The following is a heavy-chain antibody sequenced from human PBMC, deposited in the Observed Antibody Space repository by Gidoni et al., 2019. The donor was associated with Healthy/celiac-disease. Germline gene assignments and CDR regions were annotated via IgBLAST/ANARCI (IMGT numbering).Heavy chain of an antibody. Sequence: QVQLQESGPGLVKPSETLSLTCTVSGYSISSGYYWGWIRQPPGKGLEWIGSIYHSGSTYYNPSLKSRVTISVDTSKNQFSLKLSSVTAADTAVYYCARGDSSGWYAPGPYNWFDPWGQGTLVTVSS. J-gene: IGHJ5*02. V-gene: IGHV4-38-2*02. D-gene: IGHD6-19*01. CDR1: GYSISSGYY. CDR3: ARGDSSGWYAPGPYNWFDP. CDR2: IYHSGST.